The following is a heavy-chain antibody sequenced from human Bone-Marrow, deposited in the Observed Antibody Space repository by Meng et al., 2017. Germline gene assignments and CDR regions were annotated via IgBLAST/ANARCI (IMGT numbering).Heavy chain of an antibody. Sequence: QWRLQESGPGLVNPSGTRALTCAVSGGSISSSNWWSWVRQPPGKGLEWIGEIYHSGSTNYNPSLKSRVTISVDKSKNQFSLKLSSVTAADTAVYYCARRVSGSGLTTDWFDPWGQGTLVTVSS. CDR1: GGSISSSNW. J-gene: IGHJ5*02. CDR3: ARRVSGSGLTTDWFDP. D-gene: IGHD4-17*01. CDR2: IYHSGST. V-gene: IGHV4-4*02.